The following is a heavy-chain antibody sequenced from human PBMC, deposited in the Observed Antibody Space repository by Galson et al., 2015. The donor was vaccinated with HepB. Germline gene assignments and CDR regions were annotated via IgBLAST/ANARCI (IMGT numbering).Heavy chain of an antibody. CDR1: GFAFNNAW. J-gene: IGHJ5*02. D-gene: IGHD2-2*01. CDR2: IKSKTDGGTT. V-gene: IGHV3-15*01. Sequence: SLRLSCAASGFAFNNAWMNWVRQAPGKGLEWVGRIKSKTDGGTTEYAAPVQGRITISRDDSRNTLYLQMHSLKTDDTAVYYCTTDVYFSSYWSWLDPWGQGTLVTFSS. CDR3: TTDVYFSSYWSWLDP.